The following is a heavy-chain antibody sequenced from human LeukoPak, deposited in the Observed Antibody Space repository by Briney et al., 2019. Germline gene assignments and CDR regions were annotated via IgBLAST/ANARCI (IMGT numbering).Heavy chain of an antibody. D-gene: IGHD6-13*01. J-gene: IGHJ4*02. CDR1: GFTFSNYW. V-gene: IGHV3-7*01. CDR3: ARAIMAAAHYFDY. Sequence: GGSLRLSCEASGFTFSNYWMNWVRQAPGKGLEWVANIKHDGSEKYYVDSVRGRFTISRDNAKNSLYLQMNSLRAEDTAVYYCARAIMAAAHYFDYWGQGTLVTVSS. CDR2: IKHDGSEK.